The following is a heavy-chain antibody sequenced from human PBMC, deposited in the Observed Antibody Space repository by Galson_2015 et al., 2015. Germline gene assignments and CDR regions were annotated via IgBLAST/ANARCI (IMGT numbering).Heavy chain of an antibody. D-gene: IGHD2-21*02. CDR3: ARDRNCGGDCYPRPNNYYYYGMDV. J-gene: IGHJ6*02. CDR2: IWYDGSNK. V-gene: IGHV3-33*01. CDR1: GFTFSSYG. Sequence: SLRLSCAASGFTFSSYGMHWVRQAPGKGLEWVAVIWYDGSNKYYADSVKGRFTISRDNSKNTLYLQMNSLRAEDTAVYYCARDRNCGGDCYPRPNNYYYYGMDVWGQGTTVTVSS.